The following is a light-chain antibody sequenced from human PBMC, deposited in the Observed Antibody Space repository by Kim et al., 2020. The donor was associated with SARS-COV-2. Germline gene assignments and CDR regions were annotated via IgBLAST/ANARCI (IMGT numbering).Light chain of an antibody. Sequence: EIVMRQSPATLSGSPGERVTISCRASQSVRNFLDWYQQKPGQAPRLVIYHASSGARGIPARFSGSGSGTDFTLTISSLQSDDFAVYYCLQYNGRPEYTFGQGTKLEI. CDR1: QSVRNF. V-gene: IGKV3-15*01. CDR2: HAS. CDR3: LQYNGRPEYT. J-gene: IGKJ2*01.